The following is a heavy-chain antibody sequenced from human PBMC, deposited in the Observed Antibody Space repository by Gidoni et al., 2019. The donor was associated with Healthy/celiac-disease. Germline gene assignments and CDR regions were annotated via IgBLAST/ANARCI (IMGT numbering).Heavy chain of an antibody. CDR1: GFTFSSYA. V-gene: IGHV3-23*01. Sequence: EVQLLESGGGLVQPGGSLRLSCAASGFTFSSYAMSWVRQAPGKGLEWGSAISGSGGSTYYADSVKGRFTISRDNSKNTLYLQMNSLRAEDTAVYYCAKIGLHCSRTSCYTGGFDYWGQGTLVTVSS. J-gene: IGHJ4*02. D-gene: IGHD2-2*02. CDR3: AKIGLHCSRTSCYTGGFDY. CDR2: ISGSGGST.